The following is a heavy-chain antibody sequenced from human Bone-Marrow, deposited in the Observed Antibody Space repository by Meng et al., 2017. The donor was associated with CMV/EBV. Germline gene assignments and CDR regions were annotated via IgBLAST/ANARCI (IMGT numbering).Heavy chain of an antibody. J-gene: IGHJ5*01. Sequence: SCASDGFIFSNYYMHWLRQTRGKGMVWVSHINGDGGTTNYADSVKGRFTISRDNAKNTLYLQMNSLRVEDTAVYYCARGELPAACDSWGQGTLVTVSS. D-gene: IGHD2-2*01. V-gene: IGHV3-74*01. CDR3: ARGELPAACDS. CDR2: INGDGGTT. CDR1: GFIFSNYY.